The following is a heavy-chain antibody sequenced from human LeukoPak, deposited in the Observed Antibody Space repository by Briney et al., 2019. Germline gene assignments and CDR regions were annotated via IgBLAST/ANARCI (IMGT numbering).Heavy chain of an antibody. J-gene: IGHJ4*02. CDR2: ISSSSSYI. CDR1: GFTFSSYS. Sequence: GGSLRLSCAASGFTFSSYSMNWVRQAPGKGLEWVSSISSSSSYIYYADSVKGRFTISRDNAKNSLYLQMNSLRAEDTAVYYCARGSYGDPMYYFDYWGQGTLVTVSS. CDR3: ARGSYGDPMYYFDY. V-gene: IGHV3-21*01. D-gene: IGHD4-17*01.